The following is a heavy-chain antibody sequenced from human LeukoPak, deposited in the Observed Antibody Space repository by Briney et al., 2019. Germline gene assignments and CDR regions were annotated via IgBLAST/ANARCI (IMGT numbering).Heavy chain of an antibody. CDR3: ARAAGGKYQLLFLSWRWFDP. CDR1: AYSISSGYY. CDR2: INHSGST. V-gene: IGHV4-38-2*02. D-gene: IGHD2-2*01. J-gene: IGHJ5*02. Sequence: NPSETLSLTCTVSAYSISSGYYWSWIRQPPGKGLEWIGEINHSGSTNYNPSLKSRVTISVDTSKNQFSLKLSSVTAADTAVYYCARAAGGKYQLLFLSWRWFDPWGQGTLVTVSS.